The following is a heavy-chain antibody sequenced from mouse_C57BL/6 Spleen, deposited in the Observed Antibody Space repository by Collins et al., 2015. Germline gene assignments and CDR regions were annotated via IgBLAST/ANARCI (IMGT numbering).Heavy chain of an antibody. CDR1: GYAFTNYL. V-gene: IGHV1-54*01. CDR2: INPGSGGT. Sequence: QVQLQQSGAELVRPGTSVKVSCKASGYAFTNYLIEWVKQRPGQGLEWIGVINPGSGGTNYNEKFKGKATLTADKSSSTAYMQLSSLTSEDSAVYFCARDNSGAEYFDYWGQGTTLTVSS. J-gene: IGHJ2*01. D-gene: IGHD3-2*02. CDR3: ARDNSGAEYFDY.